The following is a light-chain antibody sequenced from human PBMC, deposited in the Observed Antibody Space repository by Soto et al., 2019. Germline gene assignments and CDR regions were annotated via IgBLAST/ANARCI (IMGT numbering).Light chain of an antibody. CDR3: QQANNFPLT. CDR1: QGINNW. V-gene: IGKV1-12*01. CDR2: AAS. J-gene: IGKJ4*01. Sequence: DIQMTQSPSSVSASVGDTVSITCRASQGINNWLAWHQQKPGKAPQVLIYAASSLKSGVPSRISGSGFRTDFTLTITSLLPEDFATYFCQQANNFPLTFGGGTKIEIK.